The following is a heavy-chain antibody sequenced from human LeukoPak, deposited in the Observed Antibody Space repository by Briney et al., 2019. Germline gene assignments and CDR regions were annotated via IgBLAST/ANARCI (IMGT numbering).Heavy chain of an antibody. CDR1: GFTVSSNY. CDR2: IYSGGNT. D-gene: IGHD3-22*01. V-gene: IGHV3-53*01. CDR3: ARVPRSGYYYHFDY. Sequence: GGSLRLSCAASGFTVSSNYMSWVRQAPGKGLEWVSVIYSGGNTYYADSVKGRFTISRDNSKNTLYLQMNSLRAEDTAVYYRARVPRSGYYYHFDYWGQGTLVTVSS. J-gene: IGHJ4*02.